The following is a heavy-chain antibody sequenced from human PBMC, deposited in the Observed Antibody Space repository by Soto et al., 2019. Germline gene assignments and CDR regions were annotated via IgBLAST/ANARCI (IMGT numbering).Heavy chain of an antibody. J-gene: IGHJ4*02. V-gene: IGHV4-59*01. CDR2: VYFSGNT. CDR3: GSARPSGYDLC. D-gene: IGHD6-25*01. CDR1: GGSLSSYY. Sequence: SETLSLTCTVSGGSLSSYYWTWIRQSPGKGLEWIGYVYFSGNTNYNPSLKSRVTISIDTSKNQFSLRLASVTAADTAFYYCGSARPSGYDLCWGQGTRVIVSS.